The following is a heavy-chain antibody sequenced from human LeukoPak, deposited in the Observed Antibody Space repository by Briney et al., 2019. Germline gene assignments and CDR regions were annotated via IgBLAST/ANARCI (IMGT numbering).Heavy chain of an antibody. Sequence: ASVKVSCKASGGTFSSYAISWVRQAPGQGLEWMGWINPNSGGTNYAQKFQGRVTMTRDTSISTAYMELSRLRSDDTAVYYCARDPYDYYYDSSGSEYNWFDPWGQGTLVTVSS. J-gene: IGHJ5*02. D-gene: IGHD3-22*01. CDR1: GGTFSSYA. CDR2: INPNSGGT. CDR3: ARDPYDYYYDSSGSEYNWFDP. V-gene: IGHV1-2*02.